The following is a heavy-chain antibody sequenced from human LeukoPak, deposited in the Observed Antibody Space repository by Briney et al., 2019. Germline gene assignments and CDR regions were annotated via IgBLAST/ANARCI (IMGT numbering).Heavy chain of an antibody. CDR1: GGSISSYY. D-gene: IGHD4-17*01. CDR3: ARRYGDWNNWFDP. V-gene: IGHV4-59*08. Sequence: SETLSLTCTVSGGSISSYYWSWIRQPPGKGLEWIGYIYYSGSTNYNPSLKSRVTISVDTSKNQFSLKLSSVTAADTAVYYCARRYGDWNNWFDPWGQGTLVTVSS. J-gene: IGHJ5*02. CDR2: IYYSGST.